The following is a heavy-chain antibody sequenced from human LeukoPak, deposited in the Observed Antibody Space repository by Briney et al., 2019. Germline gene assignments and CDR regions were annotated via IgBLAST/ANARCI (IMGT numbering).Heavy chain of an antibody. D-gene: IGHD2-2*01. V-gene: IGHV4-59*01. CDR1: GGSMSGYY. CDR3: ARLWEYCSSTSCYLGLLSNYYYGMDV. Sequence: SETLSLTCNVSGGSMSGYYWSWIRQPPGKGLEWIGYIYYSGSTDYNPSLKSRVSISLDTSKNQLSPRLSSVTAADTAVYYCARLWEYCSSTSCYLGLLSNYYYGMDVWGQGTTVTVSS. J-gene: IGHJ6*02. CDR2: IYYSGST.